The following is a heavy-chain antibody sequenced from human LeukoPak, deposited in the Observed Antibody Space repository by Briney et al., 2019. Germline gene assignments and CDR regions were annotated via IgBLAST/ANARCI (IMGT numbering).Heavy chain of an antibody. CDR1: GFTVSSNY. CDR3: ARDRITWYNYYYYGMDV. CDR2: IYSGGST. J-gene: IGHJ6*02. Sequence: GGSLRLSCAASGFTVSSNYMSWVRQAPGKGLEWVSVIYSGGSTYYADSVKGRFTISRDNSKNTLYLQMNSLRAEDTAVYYCARDRITWYNYYYYGMDVWGQGTTVTVSS. V-gene: IGHV3-53*01. D-gene: IGHD6-13*01.